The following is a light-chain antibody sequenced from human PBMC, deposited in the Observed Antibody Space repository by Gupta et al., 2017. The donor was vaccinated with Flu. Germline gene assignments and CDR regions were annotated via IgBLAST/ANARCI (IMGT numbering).Light chain of an antibody. CDR1: QSVLYSSNNKNY. CDR2: CAS. Sequence: DVVMTPSPDSLAVSLGERATINCKSSQSVLYSSNNKNYLAWYQQKPGQPPKLLIYCASTRESGVPERFSGSGSGTDFTLTISSLQAEDVAVYYCQQYYSHPLTFGRGTKVEIK. J-gene: IGKJ4*01. V-gene: IGKV4-1*01. CDR3: QQYYSHPLT.